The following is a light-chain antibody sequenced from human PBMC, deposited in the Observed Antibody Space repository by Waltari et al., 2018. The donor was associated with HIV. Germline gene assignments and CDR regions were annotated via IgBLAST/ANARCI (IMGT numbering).Light chain of an antibody. Sequence: DISKFLAWYQQKAGKAPTLLIYATSTLQSGVPSRFSGSVSGTDFTLTFSSLQPEYVATYYCQNYDDAPYSFCGGTKVEIK. CDR3: QNYDDAPYS. J-gene: IGKJ4*01. CDR2: ATS. CDR1: DISKF. V-gene: IGKV1-27*01.